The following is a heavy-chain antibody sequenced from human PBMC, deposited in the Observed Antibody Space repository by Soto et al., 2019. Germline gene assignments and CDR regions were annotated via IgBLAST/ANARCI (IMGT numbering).Heavy chain of an antibody. V-gene: IGHV3-23*01. CDR1: GFTFSSYA. CDR2: ISGSGGST. CDR3: AKGSSGWYERFDY. J-gene: IGHJ4*02. Sequence: EVQLLESGGGLVQPGGSLRLSCAASGFTFSSYAMSWVRQAPGKGLEWVSAISGSGGSTYYADSVKGRFTISRDNSKNTLYLQMNSPRAEDTAVYYCAKGSSGWYERFDYWGQGTLVTVSS. D-gene: IGHD6-19*01.